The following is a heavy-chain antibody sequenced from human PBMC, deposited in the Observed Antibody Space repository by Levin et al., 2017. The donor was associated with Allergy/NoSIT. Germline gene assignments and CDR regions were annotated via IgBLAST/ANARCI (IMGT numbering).Heavy chain of an antibody. CDR3: ARHYGTYFDF. D-gene: IGHD4-17*01. CDR1: GFTFSHYW. Sequence: GGSLRLSCAASGFTFSHYWMTWVRQAPGKWLEWVANIKQDGSDKYYVDSVKGRFTISRDNAKNSLYLQMNTLRAEDTAVYYCARHYGTYFDFWGQGTLVSVSS. CDR2: IKQDGSDK. J-gene: IGHJ4*02. V-gene: IGHV3-7*01.